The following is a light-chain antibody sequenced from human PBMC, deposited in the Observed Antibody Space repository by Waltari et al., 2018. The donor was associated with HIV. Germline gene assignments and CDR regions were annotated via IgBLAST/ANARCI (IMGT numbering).Light chain of an antibody. Sequence: QSALTQPASVSGSPGQSINISCSGITSASRFYTYVSWYQHHPGSVPRLIIYDVSRRPSGLSDRFSGSQSGDTASLTISGLRTEDEANYYCASNTFGNILVFGGGTKVTVL. CDR1: TSASRFYTY. CDR2: DVS. V-gene: IGLV2-14*03. CDR3: ASNTFGNILV. J-gene: IGLJ3*02.